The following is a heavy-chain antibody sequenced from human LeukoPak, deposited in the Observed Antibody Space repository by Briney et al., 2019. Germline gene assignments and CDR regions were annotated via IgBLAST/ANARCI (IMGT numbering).Heavy chain of an antibody. Sequence: GGSLRLSCAASGFTFDDYAMHWVRQAPGKGLEWVSGISWNSGSIGYADSVKGRFTISRDNAKNSLYLQMNSLRAEDTALYYCAKGSSSGPWYYWGQGTLVTVSS. J-gene: IGHJ4*02. CDR1: GFTFDDYA. CDR2: ISWNSGSI. D-gene: IGHD6-19*01. V-gene: IGHV3-9*01. CDR3: AKGSSSGPWYY.